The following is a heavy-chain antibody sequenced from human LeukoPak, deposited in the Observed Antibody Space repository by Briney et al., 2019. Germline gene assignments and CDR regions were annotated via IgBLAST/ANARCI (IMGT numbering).Heavy chain of an antibody. D-gene: IGHD6-19*01. V-gene: IGHV3-23*01. CDR1: GFTFGSYA. CDR3: AKDRSLQWLDGSDY. J-gene: IGHJ4*02. CDR2: ISGSGGST. Sequence: GGSPRLSCAASGFTFGSYAMSWVRQAPGKGLEWVSAISGSGGSTYYADSVKGRFTISRDNSKNTLYLQMNSLRAEDTAVYYCAKDRSLQWLDGSDYWGQGTLVTVSS.